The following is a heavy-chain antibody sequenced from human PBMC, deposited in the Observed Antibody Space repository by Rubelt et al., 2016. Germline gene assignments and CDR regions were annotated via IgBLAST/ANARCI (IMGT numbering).Heavy chain of an antibody. Sequence: QLQLQESGPGLVKPSETLSLTCTVSGGSISSYYWSWIRQPPGKGLEWIGYIYYSGSTNYNPSLKAGVSMSVRTSKNQFSLTLSSVTAADTAVYYCARHLRNRFYYYYGMDVWGQGTTVTVSS. CDR1: GGSISSYY. V-gene: IGHV4-59*08. D-gene: IGHD5/OR15-5a*01. CDR2: IYYSGST. J-gene: IGHJ6*02. CDR3: ARHLRNRFYYYYGMDV.